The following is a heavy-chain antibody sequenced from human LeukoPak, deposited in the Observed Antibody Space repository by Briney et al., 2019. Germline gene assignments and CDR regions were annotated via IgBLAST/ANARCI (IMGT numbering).Heavy chain of an antibody. CDR2: ISGSSGST. Sequence: GGSLRLSCAASGFTSNNYAMSWVRQAPGKGLEWVSSISGSSGSTYYADSVKGRFTISSDNSKNTVSRQMNSRRVEDTAVYYCARQRTVGVTGYYFDYWGQGTLVTVSS. CDR1: GFTSNNYA. D-gene: IGHD1-26*01. J-gene: IGHJ4*02. CDR3: ARQRTVGVTGYYFDY. V-gene: IGHV3-23*01.